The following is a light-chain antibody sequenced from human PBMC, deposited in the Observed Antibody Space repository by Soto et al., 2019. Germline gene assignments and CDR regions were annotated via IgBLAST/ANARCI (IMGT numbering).Light chain of an antibody. CDR1: QDVARW. J-gene: IGKJ4*01. V-gene: IGKV1-33*01. CDR3: QFYDSLPLLT. CDR2: DAS. Sequence: DMQMRESPSSVASSLGDRVTITCRASQDVARWLSWYQQKPGKAPKLLIYDASNLQTGVPSRFSGSGSGTHFTFTISSLQPEDIATYYCQFYDSLPLLTFGGGTKVDIK.